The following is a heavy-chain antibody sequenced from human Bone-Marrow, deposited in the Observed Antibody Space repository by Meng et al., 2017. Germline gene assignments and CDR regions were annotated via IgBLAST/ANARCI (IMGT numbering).Heavy chain of an antibody. CDR3: AKDYCSGSSCYSVSY. CDR2: ISGSGGST. V-gene: IGHV3-23*01. J-gene: IGHJ4*02. CDR1: GFTFSSYA. D-gene: IGHD2-15*01. Sequence: GESLKISCAASGFTFSSYAMSWVRQAPGKGLEWVSAISGSGGSTYYADSVKGRFTISRDNSKNTLYLQMNSLRAEDTAVYYCAKDYCSGSSCYSVSYWGQGTLVTVSS.